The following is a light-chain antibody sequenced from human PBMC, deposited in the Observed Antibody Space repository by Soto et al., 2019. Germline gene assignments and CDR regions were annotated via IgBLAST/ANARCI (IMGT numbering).Light chain of an antibody. CDR1: SSNIGAGYD. V-gene: IGLV1-40*01. J-gene: IGLJ1*01. CDR2: ANT. Sequence: QSVLTQPPSVSGAPGQRVTISCTGSSSNIGAGYDVHWYQQLPGTAPKLLIYANTNRPSGVPDRFSGSQSGTSASLAITGLQAEDEDDYYCQSYDSSLSGSGVFGTGTKVTVL. CDR3: QSYDSSLSGSGV.